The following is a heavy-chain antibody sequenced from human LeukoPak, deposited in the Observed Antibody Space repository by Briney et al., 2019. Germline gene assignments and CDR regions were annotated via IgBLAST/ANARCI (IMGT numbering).Heavy chain of an antibody. D-gene: IGHD1-26*01. CDR3: AKGGRVTYGMDV. J-gene: IGHJ6*02. V-gene: IGHV3-23*01. CDR1: GFTFSSYA. CDR2: ISGSGGST. Sequence: SGGSLRLSCAASGFTFSSYAMSWVRQAPGKGLEWVSAISGSGGSTYYADSVKGRFTTSRDNSKNTLYLQMNSLRAEDTAVYYCAKGGRVTYGMDVWGQGTTVTVSS.